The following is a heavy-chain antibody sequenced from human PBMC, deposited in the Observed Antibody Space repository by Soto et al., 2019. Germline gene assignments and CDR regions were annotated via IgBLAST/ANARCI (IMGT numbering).Heavy chain of an antibody. Sequence: EVQLVESGGALVQAGGSLRLSCAASSFTFSDYGMNWVRQAPGKGLEWLSYISRTSTTLYYADSVKGRFTISRDNAKNSLYLQMNSLRDDDTGVYYCARDRRKRNFFDSWGQGTLVTVSS. V-gene: IGHV3-48*02. D-gene: IGHD6-6*01. CDR2: ISRTSTTL. CDR1: SFTFSDYG. CDR3: ARDRRKRNFFDS. J-gene: IGHJ4*02.